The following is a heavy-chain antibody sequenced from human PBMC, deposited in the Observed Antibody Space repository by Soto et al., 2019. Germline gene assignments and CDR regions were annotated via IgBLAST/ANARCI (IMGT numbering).Heavy chain of an antibody. CDR2: INHSGST. J-gene: IGHJ4*02. V-gene: IGHV4-34*01. CDR1: GGSFSAYS. CDR3: ARYRGSGSYYFDY. Sequence: SETLSLTCAVYGGSFSAYSWSWIRQPPGKGLEWIGEINHSGSTNYNPSLKSRVTISVDTSKNQFSLKLSSVTAADTAVYYCARYRGSGSYYFDYWGQGTLVTVSS. D-gene: IGHD3-10*01.